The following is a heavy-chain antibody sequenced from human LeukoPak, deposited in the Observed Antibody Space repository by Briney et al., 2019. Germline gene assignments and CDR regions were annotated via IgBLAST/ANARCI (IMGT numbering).Heavy chain of an antibody. CDR2: INHSGST. CDR1: GGSFSGYY. Sequence: SETLSLTCAVYGGSFSGYYWSWIRQPPGKGLEWIGEINHSGSTNYNPSLKSRVTISVDTSKNQFSLKLSSVTAADTAVYYCARHIAAAGHYYYYGMDVWGQGTTVTVSS. V-gene: IGHV4-34*01. D-gene: IGHD6-13*01. CDR3: ARHIAAAGHYYYYGMDV. J-gene: IGHJ6*02.